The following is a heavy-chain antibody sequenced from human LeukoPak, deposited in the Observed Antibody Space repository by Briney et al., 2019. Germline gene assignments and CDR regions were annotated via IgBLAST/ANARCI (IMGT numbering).Heavy chain of an antibody. CDR2: INPSAGST. CDR3: ARQRDSNWFDP. J-gene: IGHJ5*02. V-gene: IGHV1-46*01. CDR1: GYTFINYY. D-gene: IGHD4-11*01. Sequence: ASVKVSCKASGYTFINYYIHWVRQAPGQGHEWMGIINPSAGSTTYAQNFQGGVTMTRDTSTNTVYMELSSLRSEDTAVYYCARQRDSNWFDPWGQGTLVTVSS.